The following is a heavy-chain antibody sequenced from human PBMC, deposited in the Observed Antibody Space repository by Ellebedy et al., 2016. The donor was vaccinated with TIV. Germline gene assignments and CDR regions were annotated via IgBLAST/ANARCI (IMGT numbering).Heavy chain of an antibody. CDR2: IYPGDSDT. Sequence: GGSLRLSCKGSGYTFTNYWIGWVRQMPGKGLEWMGIIYPGDSDTRYSPSFQGQVTISADKSISTAYLQWSSLKASDTAMYYCAIRSGQQERALDPWGQGTLVTVSS. V-gene: IGHV5-51*01. CDR1: GYTFTNYW. J-gene: IGHJ5*02. CDR3: AIRSGQQERALDP. D-gene: IGHD1-1*01.